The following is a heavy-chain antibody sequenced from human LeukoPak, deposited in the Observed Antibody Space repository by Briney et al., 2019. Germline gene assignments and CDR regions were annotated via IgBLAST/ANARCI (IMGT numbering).Heavy chain of an antibody. CDR2: ISSSGSTI. J-gene: IGHJ4*02. Sequence: GGSLRLSCAASGFTFSDYYMSWIRQAPGKGLEWVSYISSSGSTIYYADSVKGRFTISRDNSKNTLYLQMNSLRAEDTAVYYCAREYYDFWSGYPYFDYWGQGTLVTVSS. CDR1: GFTFSDYY. D-gene: IGHD3-3*01. V-gene: IGHV3-11*04. CDR3: AREYYDFWSGYPYFDY.